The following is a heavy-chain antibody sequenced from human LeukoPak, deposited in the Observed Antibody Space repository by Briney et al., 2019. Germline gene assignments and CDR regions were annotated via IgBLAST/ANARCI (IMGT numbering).Heavy chain of an antibody. CDR2: IYSGGST. CDR3: ASGGPNYSYGLDY. Sequence: GGSLRLSCAASGFTVSSNYMSWVRQAPGQGLEWVSVIYSGGSTYYADSVKGRFTISRDNSKNTLYLQINSLRAEDTAVYYCASGGPNYSYGLDYWGQGTLVTVSS. CDR1: GFTVSSNY. J-gene: IGHJ4*02. V-gene: IGHV3-53*01. D-gene: IGHD5-18*01.